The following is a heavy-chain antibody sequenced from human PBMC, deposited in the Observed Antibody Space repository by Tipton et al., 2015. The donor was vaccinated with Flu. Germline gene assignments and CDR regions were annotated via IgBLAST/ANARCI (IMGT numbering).Heavy chain of an antibody. J-gene: IGHJ6*02. CDR3: ARSIVVVPAARTHEYYGMDV. D-gene: IGHD2-2*01. CDR2: INPNSGGT. V-gene: IGHV1-2*04. Sequence: QLVQSGAEVKKPGASVKVSCKASGYTFTGYYMHWVRQAPRQGLEWMGWINPNSGGTNYAQKFQGWATMTRDTSISTAYMELSMLRSDDTAVYYCARSIVVVPAARTHEYYGMDVWGQGTTVTVSS. CDR1: GYTFTGYY.